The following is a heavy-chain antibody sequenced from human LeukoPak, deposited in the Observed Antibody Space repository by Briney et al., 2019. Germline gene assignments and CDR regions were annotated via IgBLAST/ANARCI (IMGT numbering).Heavy chain of an antibody. CDR1: GYSVMELS. J-gene: IGHJ3*02. CDR3: ATPGPDWGDVFDI. Sequence: GASVKVSFKVSGYSVMELSMHWVRQAPGKGLEWMGGFDPEDGETIYAQKFQGRVTMTEDTSTDTAYMELSSLRSEDTAVYYCATPGPDWGDVFDIWGKGTMVTV. V-gene: IGHV1-24*01. CDR2: FDPEDGET. D-gene: IGHD3/OR15-3a*01.